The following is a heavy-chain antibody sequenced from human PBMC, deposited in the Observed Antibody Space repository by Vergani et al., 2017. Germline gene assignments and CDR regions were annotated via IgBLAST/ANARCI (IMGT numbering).Heavy chain of an antibody. Sequence: EVPLVLSGAEVKTPGESLSIFCKVSGYSFTSYWISWVRQMPGKGLEWMGRIDPSDSYTNYSPSFQGQVTISADKSISTAYLQWSSLKASDTAMYYCASDVSGAFDIWGQGTMVTVSS. V-gene: IGHV5-10-1*04. CDR2: IDPSDSYT. D-gene: IGHD2-8*01. CDR1: GYSFTSYW. CDR3: ASDVSGAFDI. J-gene: IGHJ3*02.